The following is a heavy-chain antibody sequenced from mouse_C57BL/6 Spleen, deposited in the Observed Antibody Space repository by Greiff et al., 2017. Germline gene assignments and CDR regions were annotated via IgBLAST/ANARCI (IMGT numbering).Heavy chain of an antibody. CDR3: AGAGGFDY. CDR2: IDPSDSYT. CDR1: GYTFTSYW. Sequence: VQLQQPGAELVRPGTSVKLSCKASGYTFTSYWMHWVKQRPGQGLEWIGVIDPSDSYTNYNQKFNGKATLTVDTSSSTAYMQLSSLTSEDSAVYYCAGAGGFDYWGQGTTLTVSS. J-gene: IGHJ2*01. V-gene: IGHV1-59*01.